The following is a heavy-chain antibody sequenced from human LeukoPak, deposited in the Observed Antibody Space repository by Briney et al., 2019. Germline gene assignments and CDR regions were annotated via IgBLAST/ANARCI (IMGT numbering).Heavy chain of an antibody. CDR1: GITLSNYG. CDR3: ARRGVVIRVILVGFHKEAYYFDS. J-gene: IGHJ4*02. CDR2: ISGSGGRT. Sequence: GGSLRLPCAVSGITLSNYGMSWVRQAPGKGLEWVAGISGSGGRTTYADSVKGRFTISRDNPKNTLYLQMSSLRVEDTAVYFCARRGVVIRVILVGFHKEAYYFDSWGQGALVTVSS. V-gene: IGHV3-23*01. D-gene: IGHD3-22*01.